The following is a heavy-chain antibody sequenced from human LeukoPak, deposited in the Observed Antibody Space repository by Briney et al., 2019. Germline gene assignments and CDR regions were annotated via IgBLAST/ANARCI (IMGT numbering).Heavy chain of an antibody. CDR2: INHSGST. J-gene: IGHJ1*01. CDR3: ARGSRDTMIVVVPSRGFQH. Sequence: SETLSLTCAVYGGSFSGYYWSWIRQPPGKGLEWIGEINHSGSTNYNPSLKSRVTISVDTSKNQFSLKLSSVTAADTAVYYCARGSRDTMIVVVPSRGFQHWGQGTLVTVSS. D-gene: IGHD3-22*01. V-gene: IGHV4-34*01. CDR1: GGSFSGYY.